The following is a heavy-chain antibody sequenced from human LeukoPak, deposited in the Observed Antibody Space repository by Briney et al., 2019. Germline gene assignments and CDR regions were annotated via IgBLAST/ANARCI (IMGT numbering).Heavy chain of an antibody. V-gene: IGHV3-23*01. CDR1: GFTFSNAW. CDR3: AKDRLLNCRGDCYIFDY. CDR2: ISGSGGST. Sequence: GGSLRLSCAASGFTFSNAWMSWVRQAPGKGLEWVSAISGSGGSTYYADSVKGRFSISRDNSKNTLYLQVNGLRTEDTAVYYCAKDRLLNCRGDCYIFDYWGQGTVVTVSS. D-gene: IGHD2-21*02. J-gene: IGHJ4*02.